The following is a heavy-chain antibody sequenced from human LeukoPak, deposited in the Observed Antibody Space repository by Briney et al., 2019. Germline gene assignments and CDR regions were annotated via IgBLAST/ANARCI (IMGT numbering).Heavy chain of an antibody. CDR1: GYTFTGYY. D-gene: IGHD6-19*01. CDR2: INPNSGGT. V-gene: IGHV1-2*02. CDR3: ARDPSVAVAGTGVDY. Sequence: ASVKVSCKASGYTFTGYYMHWVRQAPGQGLEWMGWINPNSGGTNYAQKFQGRVTMARDTSISTAYMELSRLRSDDTAVYYCARDPSVAVAGTGVDYWGQGTLVTVSS. J-gene: IGHJ4*02.